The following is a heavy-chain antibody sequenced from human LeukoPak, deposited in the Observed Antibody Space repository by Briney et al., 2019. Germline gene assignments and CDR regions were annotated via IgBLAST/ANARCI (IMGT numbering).Heavy chain of an antibody. Sequence: ASETLSLTCAVYGGSFSGYYWSWIRQPPGKGLEWIGEINHSGSTNYNPSLKSRVTISVDTSKNQFSLKLSSVTAADTAVYYCARREAGYYYGSGSYLSDYWGQGTLVTVSS. J-gene: IGHJ4*02. CDR1: GGSFSGYY. CDR2: INHSGST. V-gene: IGHV4-34*01. CDR3: ARREAGYYYGSGSYLSDY. D-gene: IGHD3-10*01.